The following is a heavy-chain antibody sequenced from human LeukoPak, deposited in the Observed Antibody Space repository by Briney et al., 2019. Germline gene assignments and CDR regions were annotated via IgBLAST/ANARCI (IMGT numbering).Heavy chain of an antibody. D-gene: IGHD3-10*01. CDR3: ARGDDGSGSYYEFDY. J-gene: IGHJ4*02. CDR2: IYRGGST. V-gene: IGHV3-66*01. Sequence: GGSLRLSCAVSGFTVSSTYMSWVRQAPGKGLEWVSVIYRGGSTYFADSVKGRFTISRDNSKNTLYLQMNSLRAEDTAVYYCARGDDGSGSYYEFDYWGRGTLVTVSS. CDR1: GFTVSSTY.